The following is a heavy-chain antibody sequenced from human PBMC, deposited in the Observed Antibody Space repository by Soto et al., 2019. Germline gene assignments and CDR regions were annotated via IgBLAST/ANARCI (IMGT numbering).Heavy chain of an antibody. J-gene: IGHJ6*02. Sequence: ASVKVSCKASGYTFTGYYMHWVRQAPGQGLEWMGWINPNSGGTNYAQKFQGWVTMTRDTSISTAYMELSRLRSDDTAVYYCARGGVDPYYYYGMDGWGQGTTVTFSS. CDR3: ARGGVDPYYYYGMDG. CDR2: INPNSGGT. D-gene: IGHD2-15*01. V-gene: IGHV1-2*04. CDR1: GYTFTGYY.